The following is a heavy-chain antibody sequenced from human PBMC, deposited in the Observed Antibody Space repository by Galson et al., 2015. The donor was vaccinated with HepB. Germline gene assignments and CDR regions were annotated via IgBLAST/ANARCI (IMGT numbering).Heavy chain of an antibody. D-gene: IGHD5-12*01. CDR2: ISPDTGNT. V-gene: IGHV1-18*01. J-gene: IGHJ4*02. Sequence: SVKVSCKASGYSFTSYGITWVRQAPGQGLEWMGWISPDTGNTTYAQKLQGRVTMTTDTSTTTAYMELRSLRSDDTAVYYCGGAFGGYDGKGLSYWGQGTLVTVSS. CDR1: GYSFTSYG. CDR3: GGAFGGYDGKGLSY.